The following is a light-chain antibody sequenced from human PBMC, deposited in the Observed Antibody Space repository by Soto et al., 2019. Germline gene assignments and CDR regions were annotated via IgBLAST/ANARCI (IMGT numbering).Light chain of an antibody. CDR1: SSNIGNNN. V-gene: IGLV1-51*02. CDR2: DNN. J-gene: IGLJ2*01. CDR3: GAWDGSLRALV. Sequence: QSALTQPPSVSAAPGQKVTISCSGSSSNIGNNNVFWYQHLPGTAPKLLIYDNNNRPSGIPDRFSGSKSGTSATLGITGLQTGDEADFYCGAWDGSLRALVFGGGTKLTVL.